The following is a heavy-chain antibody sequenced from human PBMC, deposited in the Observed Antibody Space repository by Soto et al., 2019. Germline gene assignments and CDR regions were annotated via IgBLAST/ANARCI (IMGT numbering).Heavy chain of an antibody. D-gene: IGHD3-10*01. CDR1: GFTFRSYA. J-gene: IGHJ4*02. V-gene: IGHV3-23*01. Sequence: GGSQRLSCAASGFTFRSYARSWVRQAPGKGLEWVSVISGSGDSTYYADSVKGRFTISRDNSKNTLYLQMNSLRAEDTAVYYCAKRAYGSDFDYWGQGTLVTVSS. CDR2: ISGSGDST. CDR3: AKRAYGSDFDY.